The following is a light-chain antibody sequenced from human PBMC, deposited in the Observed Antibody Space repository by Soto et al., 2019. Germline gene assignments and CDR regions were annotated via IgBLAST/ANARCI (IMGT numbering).Light chain of an antibody. Sequence: EIVMTQSPATLSLSPGERAALSFRASQSINSELAWYQQKPGQPPRLLIYGASTRATGVPARFTGSESGSEFTLTISGLQSEDCAVYYCQQGHNWPLTFGQGTRLEI. CDR2: GAS. V-gene: IGKV3-15*01. CDR3: QQGHNWPLT. J-gene: IGKJ2*01. CDR1: QSINSE.